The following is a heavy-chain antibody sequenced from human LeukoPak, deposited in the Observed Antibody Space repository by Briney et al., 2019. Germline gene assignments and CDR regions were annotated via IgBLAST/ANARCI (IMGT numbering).Heavy chain of an antibody. V-gene: IGHV4-30-2*01. CDR1: GGSISSGGYS. J-gene: IGHJ4*02. CDR2: IYHSGST. CDR3: ARVVLWFGELSFFDY. Sequence: SGTLSLTCAVSGGSISSGGYSCSWIRQPPGKGLEWIGYIYHSGSTYYNPSLKSRVTISVDRSKNQFSLKLSSVTAADTAVYYCARVVLWFGELSFFDYWGQGTLVTVSS. D-gene: IGHD3-10*01.